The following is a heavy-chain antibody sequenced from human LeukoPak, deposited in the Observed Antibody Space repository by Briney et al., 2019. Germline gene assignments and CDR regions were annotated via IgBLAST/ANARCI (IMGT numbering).Heavy chain of an antibody. D-gene: IGHD5-12*01. CDR1: GFTFTSYS. Sequence: GGSLRLSCEVSGFTFTSYSMIWVRQVPGKGLEWIAYITATSNTFYYADSVKGRFTISRDNARNSLFLQMHSLTVEDTAVYYCARSLSGYDPLSAFWGHGTLVTVS. J-gene: IGHJ4*01. V-gene: IGHV3-48*01. CDR2: ITATSNTF. CDR3: ARSLSGYDPLSAF.